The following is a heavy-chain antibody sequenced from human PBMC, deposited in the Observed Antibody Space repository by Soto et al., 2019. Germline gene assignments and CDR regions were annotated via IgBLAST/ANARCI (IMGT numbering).Heavy chain of an antibody. J-gene: IGHJ6*02. D-gene: IGHD3-10*01. CDR1: GYIFVNYG. CDR3: ARPNGESIHYYHGMDV. V-gene: IGHV1-18*01. CDR2: ISPYSGNT. Sequence: ASVKVSCKASGYIFVNYGIAWVRQAPGQGLEWMGWISPYSGNTHYASKVQGRLTMTTDTSTSTAYMDLGSLRAEDTAVYYCARPNGESIHYYHGMDVWGQGTTVTVSS.